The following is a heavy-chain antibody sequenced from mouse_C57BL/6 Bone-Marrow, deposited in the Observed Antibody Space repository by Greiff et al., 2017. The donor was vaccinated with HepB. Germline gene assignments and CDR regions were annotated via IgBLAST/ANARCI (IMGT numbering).Heavy chain of an antibody. CDR1: GYTFTSYG. J-gene: IGHJ4*01. CDR2: IYPRSGNT. CDR3: ARWGGNYGYYAMDY. Sequence: VQLVESGAELARPGASVKLSCKASGYTFTSYGISWVKQRTGQGLEWIGEIYPRSGNTYYNEKFKGKATLTADKSSSTAYMELRSLTSEDSAVYFCARWGGNYGYYAMDYWGQGTSVTVSS. D-gene: IGHD2-1*01. V-gene: IGHV1-81*01.